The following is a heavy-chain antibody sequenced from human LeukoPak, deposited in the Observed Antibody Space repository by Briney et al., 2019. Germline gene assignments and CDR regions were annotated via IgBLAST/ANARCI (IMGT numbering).Heavy chain of an antibody. CDR1: GGTFSSYA. CDR2: IIPIFGTA. Sequence: SVKVSCKASGGTFSSYAISWVRQAPGQGLEWMGGIIPIFGTANYAQKFQGRVTITADESTSTAYMELSSLRSEDTAIYYCARIRDGYNDAYDIWGQGTVVTVPS. D-gene: IGHD5-24*01. V-gene: IGHV1-69*13. CDR3: ARIRDGYNDAYDI. J-gene: IGHJ3*02.